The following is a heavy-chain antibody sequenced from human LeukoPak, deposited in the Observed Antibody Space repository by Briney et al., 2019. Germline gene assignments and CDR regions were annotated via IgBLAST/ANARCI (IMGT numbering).Heavy chain of an antibody. Sequence: PGGSLRLSCAASGFTFSTYSMNWVRQAPGKGLEWVSYVSSSSSTIYYADSVKGRFTISRDNAKNSLYLQMNSLRAEDTAVYYCARGGYSYGFYYYYYYMDVWGKGTTVTVSS. V-gene: IGHV3-48*01. CDR2: VSSSSSTI. CDR3: ARGGYSYGFYYYYYYMDV. D-gene: IGHD5-18*01. CDR1: GFTFSTYS. J-gene: IGHJ6*03.